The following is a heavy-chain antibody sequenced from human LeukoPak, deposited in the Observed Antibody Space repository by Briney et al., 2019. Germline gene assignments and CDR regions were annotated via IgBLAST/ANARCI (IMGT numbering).Heavy chain of an antibody. CDR2: ITTSDGNT. CDR1: GFTFSSYA. Sequence: GGPLRLSCAASGFTFSSYAMSWVRQAPGQGLEWVSTITTSDGNTYYADSVKGRFTVSRDNSKNTLYLQMNSLRAEDTAVYYCAKDGGLWVSAHWGDSWGRGTLVTVSS. CDR3: AKDGGLWVSAHWGDS. V-gene: IGHV3-23*01. J-gene: IGHJ4*02. D-gene: IGHD7-27*01.